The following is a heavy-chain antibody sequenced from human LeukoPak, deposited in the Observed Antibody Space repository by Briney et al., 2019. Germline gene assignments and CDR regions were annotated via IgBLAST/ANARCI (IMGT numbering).Heavy chain of an antibody. Sequence: ASVKDSCKASGYTLTGYYMHWVRQAPGQGLEWMGWFNPNSGATNYAQKSQGRVAMTRDTSISTAYMELGSLRSDDTAVYYCARGEVHHYESSGFNDYWGQGTLVTVSS. D-gene: IGHD3-22*01. CDR3: ARGEVHHYESSGFNDY. CDR2: FNPNSGAT. V-gene: IGHV1-2*02. J-gene: IGHJ4*02. CDR1: GYTLTGYY.